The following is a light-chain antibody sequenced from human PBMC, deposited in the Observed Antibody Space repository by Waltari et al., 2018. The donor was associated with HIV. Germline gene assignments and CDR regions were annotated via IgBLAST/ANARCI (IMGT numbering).Light chain of an antibody. CDR3: QLYGASPQWT. J-gene: IGKJ1*01. CDR2: GAS. Sequence: EFVLTQSPGTLSLSPGERATLSCRASQSVPNNYLAWYQKKVGQAPRLLIYGASTRATGIPSRFSGSGSGADFTLTITRLEPEDFAEYYCQLYGASPQWTFGQGTKVEIK. V-gene: IGKV3-20*01. CDR1: QSVPNNY.